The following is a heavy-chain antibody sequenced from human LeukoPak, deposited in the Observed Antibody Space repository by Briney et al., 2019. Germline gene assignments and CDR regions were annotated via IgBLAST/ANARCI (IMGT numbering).Heavy chain of an antibody. CDR2: ISGSAGSP. CDR3: TKGMATIRRHIDS. D-gene: IGHD5-24*01. V-gene: IGHV3-23*01. J-gene: IGHJ4*02. Sequence: GGSLRLSCAASGFSFSDCAMSWVRQAPGRGLEWVSSISGSAGSPYYADSMKGRFTISRDNPKNTLHLEMNSLRAEDTAIYYCTKGMATIRRHIDSWGQGTLVTVSS. CDR1: GFSFSDCA.